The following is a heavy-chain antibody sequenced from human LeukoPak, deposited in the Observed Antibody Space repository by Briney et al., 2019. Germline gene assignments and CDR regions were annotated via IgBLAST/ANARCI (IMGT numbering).Heavy chain of an antibody. CDR2: IKEDGSEK. CDR3: ARPSSSGNYYY. Sequence: GGSLRLSCVASGFSFSNYWMNWVRQAPGKGLEWVANIKEDGSEKYYVDSVKGRFTISRDNAKNSLYLQMSSLRDEDTAVYYCARPSSSGNYYYWGQGTLVTVS. J-gene: IGHJ4*02. V-gene: IGHV3-7*01. CDR1: GFSFSNYW. D-gene: IGHD1-26*01.